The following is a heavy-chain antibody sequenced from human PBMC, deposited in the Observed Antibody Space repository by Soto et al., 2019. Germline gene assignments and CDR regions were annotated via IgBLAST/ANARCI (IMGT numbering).Heavy chain of an antibody. CDR2: IYPGDSDT. J-gene: IGHJ4*02. V-gene: IGHV5-51*01. Sequence: PGESLKISCKGSGYTFSNYWIGWVRQMPGKGLEWMGIIYPGDSDTRYSPSFQGQVTISADKSISTAYLQWSSLKASDTAMYYCARVSLDYYDSYGNNYYFDYWGQGTLVTVSS. D-gene: IGHD3-22*01. CDR3: ARVSLDYYDSYGNNYYFDY. CDR1: GYTFSNYW.